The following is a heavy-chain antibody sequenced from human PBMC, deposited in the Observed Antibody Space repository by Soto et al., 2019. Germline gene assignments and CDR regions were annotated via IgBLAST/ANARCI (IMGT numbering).Heavy chain of an antibody. CDR3: ARSFYSDYDLDP. D-gene: IGHD4-17*01. CDR1: GGSFSGYY. Sequence: SETLSLTCAVYGGSFSGYYWSWIRQPPGKGLEWIGEINHSGSTNYNPSLKSRVTISVDTSKNQFSLKLSSVTAADTAVYYCARSFYSDYDLDPWGQGALVTVSS. J-gene: IGHJ5*02. CDR2: INHSGST. V-gene: IGHV4-34*01.